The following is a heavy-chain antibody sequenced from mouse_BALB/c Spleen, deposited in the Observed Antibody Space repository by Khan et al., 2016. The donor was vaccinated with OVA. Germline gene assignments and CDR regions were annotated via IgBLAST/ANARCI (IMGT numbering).Heavy chain of an antibody. V-gene: IGHV4-2*02. D-gene: IGHD1-2*01. Sequence: EVKLLESGGGLVQPGGSLILSCAASGFDFSRYWMSWARQAPGKGQEWIGEINPGSSTINYTPSLKDKFIISRDNAKNTLYLQMRKVRSEDTALYYCARLENYGQQDNWGQGTMVTVSA. CDR1: GFDFSRYW. CDR3: ARLENYGQQDN. J-gene: IGHJ3*01. CDR2: INPGSSTI.